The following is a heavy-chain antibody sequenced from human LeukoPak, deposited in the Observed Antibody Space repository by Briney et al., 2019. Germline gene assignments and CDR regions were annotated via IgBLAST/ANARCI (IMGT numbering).Heavy chain of an antibody. CDR1: GYTFTSYY. CDR3: ARVGYSYGHFDY. CDR2: INPSGGST. V-gene: IGHV1-46*01. Sequence: ASVKVSCKASGYTFTSYYMHWVRQAPGQGLEWMGIINPSGGSTSYAQKFQGRVTITRDTSASTAYMELSSLRSEDTAVYYCARVGYSYGHFDYWGQGTLVTVSS. J-gene: IGHJ4*02. D-gene: IGHD5-18*01.